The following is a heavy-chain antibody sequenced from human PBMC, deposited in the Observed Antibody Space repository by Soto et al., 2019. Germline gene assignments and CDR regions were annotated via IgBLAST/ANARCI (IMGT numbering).Heavy chain of an antibody. CDR1: GYTFTSYG. CDR2: ISAYNGNT. J-gene: IGHJ6*02. V-gene: IGHV1-18*01. CDR3: ARDIYSRAVRYYYYGMDV. D-gene: IGHD6-13*01. Sequence: ASVKVSCKASGYTFTSYGISWVRQAPGQGLEWMGWISAYNGNTNYAQKLQGRVTMTTDTSTSTAYMELSSLRSEDTAVYYCARDIYSRAVRYYYYGMDVWGQGATVTVSS.